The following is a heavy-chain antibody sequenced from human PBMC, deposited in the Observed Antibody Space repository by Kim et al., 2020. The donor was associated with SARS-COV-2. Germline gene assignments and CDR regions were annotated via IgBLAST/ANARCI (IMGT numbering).Heavy chain of an antibody. J-gene: IGHJ4*02. CDR3: ARHSAGYFDY. V-gene: IGHV4-39*01. Sequence: STYDNPSLKSRVTIAVDTSKNQFSLKLSSVTAADTAVYYCARHSAGYFDYWGQGTLVTVSS. CDR2: ST.